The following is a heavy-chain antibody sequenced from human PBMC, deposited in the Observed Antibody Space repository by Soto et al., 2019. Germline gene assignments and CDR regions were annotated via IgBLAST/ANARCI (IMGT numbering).Heavy chain of an antibody. CDR1: GYTFTSYG. CDR3: ARERDYYDSSGYSTQAFDI. J-gene: IGHJ3*02. CDR2: ISAYSGNT. D-gene: IGHD3-22*01. V-gene: IGHV1-18*01. Sequence: ASVKVSCKASGYTFTSYGISWVRQAPGQGLEWMGWISAYSGNTNYAQKLQGRVTMTRDTSTSTAYMELSSLRSEDTAVYYCARERDYYDSSGYSTQAFDIWGQGTMVTVSS.